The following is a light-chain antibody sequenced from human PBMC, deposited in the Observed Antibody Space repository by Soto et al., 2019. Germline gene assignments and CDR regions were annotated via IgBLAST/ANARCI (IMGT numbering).Light chain of an antibody. CDR3: QQCYSIPLT. V-gene: IGKV1-39*01. Sequence: DLQMTQSPTSLSTSVVDTGTITFLVSQNIGRNLNWYQQKAGKAPKLLIYTVSNLQTGVPLRFSGRGSRTEFTLTISALQHEDFATYYCQQCYSIPLTFGGGTKVDIK. J-gene: IGKJ4*01. CDR2: TVS. CDR1: QNIGRN.